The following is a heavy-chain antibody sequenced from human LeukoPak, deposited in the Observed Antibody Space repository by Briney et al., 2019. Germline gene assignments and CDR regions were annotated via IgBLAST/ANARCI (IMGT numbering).Heavy chain of an antibody. CDR3: ATHRTPYYFDY. V-gene: IGHV1-8*01. CDR1: GYTFTSYD. Sequence: ASVKVSCKASGYTFTSYDINWVRQATGQGLEWMGWMNPNSGNTGYAQKFQGRATMTRNTSISTAYMELSSLRSEDTAVYYCATHRTPYYFDYWGQGTLVTVSS. CDR2: MNPNSGNT. J-gene: IGHJ4*02. D-gene: IGHD2-2*01.